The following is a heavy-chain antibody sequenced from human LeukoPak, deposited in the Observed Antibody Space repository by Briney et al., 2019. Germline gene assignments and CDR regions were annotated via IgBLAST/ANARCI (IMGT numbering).Heavy chain of an antibody. D-gene: IGHD3-3*01. CDR3: AKDRGFWSGYYSVLDY. Sequence: QSGGSLRLSCAASGLTFSSYAMSWVRQAPGKGLEWVSAISGSGGSTYYADSVKGRFTISRDNSKNTLYLQMNSLRAEDTAVYYCAKDRGFWSGYYSVLDYWGQGTLVTVSS. J-gene: IGHJ4*02. V-gene: IGHV3-23*01. CDR1: GLTFSSYA. CDR2: ISGSGGST.